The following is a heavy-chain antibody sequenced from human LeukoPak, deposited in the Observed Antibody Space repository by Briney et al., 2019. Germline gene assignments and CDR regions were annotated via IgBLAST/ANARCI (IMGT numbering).Heavy chain of an antibody. Sequence: SQTLSLTCTVSGGSISSGGYYWSWIRQPAGKGLEWIGRIYTSGSTNYNPSLKSRVTISVDTSKNQFSLKLSSVTAADTAVYYCARGQGYYDILTGYYYWGQGTLVTVSS. CDR2: IYTSGST. D-gene: IGHD3-9*01. J-gene: IGHJ4*02. CDR1: GGSISSGGYY. CDR3: ARGQGYYDILTGYYY. V-gene: IGHV4-61*02.